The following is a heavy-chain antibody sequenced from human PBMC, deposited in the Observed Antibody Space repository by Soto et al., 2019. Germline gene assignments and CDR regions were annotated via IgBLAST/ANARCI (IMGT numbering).Heavy chain of an antibody. Sequence: SSGTLSLTRAVYGGAFSGYYWSWVRQPPGKGLEWIGEINHSGSTNYNPSLKSRVTISVDTSKNQFSLKLSSVTAADTAVYYCARGTGYSSFGFDYWGQGTLVTVSS. CDR3: ARGTGYSSFGFDY. J-gene: IGHJ4*02. D-gene: IGHD6-13*01. CDR2: INHSGST. V-gene: IGHV4-34*01. CDR1: GGAFSGYY.